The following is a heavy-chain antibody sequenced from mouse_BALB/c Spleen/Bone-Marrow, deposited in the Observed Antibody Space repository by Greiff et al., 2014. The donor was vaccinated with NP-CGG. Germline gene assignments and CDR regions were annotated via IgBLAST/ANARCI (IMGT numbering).Heavy chain of an antibody. J-gene: IGHJ4*01. D-gene: IGHD2-4*01. CDR1: GFTFSSLG. CDR2: ISSGSSTI. Sequence: EVKLQESGGGLVQPGGSRKLSCAASGFTFSSLGMHWVRQAPEKGLEWVAYISSGSSTIYYADTVKGRFTISRDNPKNTLFLQMTSLRSEDTAMYYCARDDYDYAMDYWGQGTSVTVSS. CDR3: ARDDYDYAMDY. V-gene: IGHV5-17*02.